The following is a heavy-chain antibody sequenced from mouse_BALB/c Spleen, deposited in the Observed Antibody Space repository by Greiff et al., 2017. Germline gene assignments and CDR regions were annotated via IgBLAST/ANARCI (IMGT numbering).Heavy chain of an antibody. CDR2: IYPGDGDT. CDR3: ARGRITTEGVYAMDY. D-gene: IGHD2-4*01. CDR1: GYTFTSYW. V-gene: IGHV1-87*01. Sequence: VQLQESGAELARPGASVKLSCKASGYTFTSYWMQWVKQRPGQGLEWIGAIYPGDGDTRYTQKFKGKATLTADKSSSTAYMQLSSLASEDSAVYYCARGRITTEGVYAMDYWGQGTSVTVSS. J-gene: IGHJ4*01.